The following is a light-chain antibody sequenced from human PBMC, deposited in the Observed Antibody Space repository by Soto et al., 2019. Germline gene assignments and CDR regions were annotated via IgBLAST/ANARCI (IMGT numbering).Light chain of an antibody. CDR3: TSYTSXSTPV. CDR1: SSDVGGYNY. J-gene: IGLJ1*01. V-gene: IGLV2-14*01. Sequence: QSALTQPASVSGSPGQAITISCTGTSSDVGGYNYVSWYQQHXGKAPKLMIYEVSNRPSGVSDRFSGSKSGNTASLTISGXXAEDEADYYCTSYTSXSTPVFGTGTKLTVL. CDR2: EVS.